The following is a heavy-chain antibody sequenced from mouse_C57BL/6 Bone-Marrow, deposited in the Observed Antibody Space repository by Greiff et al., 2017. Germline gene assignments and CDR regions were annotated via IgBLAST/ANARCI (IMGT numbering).Heavy chain of an antibody. CDR2: IYPGDGDT. CDR1: GYAFRRSW. CDR3: ASPGCFDY. J-gene: IGHJ2*01. Sequence: QVQLQQSGPELVKPGASVKISCKASGYAFRRSWMNWVKQRPGKCLEWIGRIYPGDGDTNYNGKFKGKATLTADKSSSTAYMQLSSLTSDYSAVYFCASPGCFDYRGQGTPLPVSS. V-gene: IGHV1-82*01.